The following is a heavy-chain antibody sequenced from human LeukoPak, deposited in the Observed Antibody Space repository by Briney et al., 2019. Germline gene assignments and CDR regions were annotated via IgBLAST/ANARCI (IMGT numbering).Heavy chain of an antibody. D-gene: IGHD2-2*01. V-gene: IGHV3-21*01. CDR2: ISNSSSYI. CDR1: GFTFSSYS. J-gene: IGHJ1*01. CDR3: ARDDSPIVVVPAYKYFQH. Sequence: GGSLRLSCAASGFTFSSYSMNWVRQAPGKGLEWVSSISNSSSYIYYADSVKGRFTISRDNAKNSLYLQMNSLRAEDTAVYYCARDDSPIVVVPAYKYFQHWGQGTLVTVSS.